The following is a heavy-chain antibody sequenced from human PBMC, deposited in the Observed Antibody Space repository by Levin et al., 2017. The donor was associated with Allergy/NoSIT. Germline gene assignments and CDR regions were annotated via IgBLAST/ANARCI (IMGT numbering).Heavy chain of an antibody. CDR3: AKDYSSGWYELDY. CDR2: ISYDGSNK. CDR1: GFTFSSYG. D-gene: IGHD6-19*01. Sequence: GGSLRLSCAASGFTFSSYGMHWVRQAPGKGLEWVAVISYDGSNKYYADSVKGRFTISRDNSKNTLYLQMNSLRAEDTAVYYCAKDYSSGWYELDYWGQGTLVTVSS. J-gene: IGHJ4*02. V-gene: IGHV3-30*18.